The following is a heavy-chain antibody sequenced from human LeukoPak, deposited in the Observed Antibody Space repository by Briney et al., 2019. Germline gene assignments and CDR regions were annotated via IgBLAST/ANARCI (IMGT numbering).Heavy chain of an antibody. D-gene: IGHD2-21*01. CDR2: ISWNSGSI. CDR3: AKGSHISYYFDY. V-gene: IGHV3-9*01. CDR1: GFTFDDYA. J-gene: IGHJ4*02. Sequence: GGSLRLSCAASGFTFDDYAMHWVRQAPGKGLEWVSGISWNSGSIGYADSVKGRFTISRDNAKNSLYLQMNSLRAEDTALYYCAKGSHISYYFDYWGQGTLVTVSS.